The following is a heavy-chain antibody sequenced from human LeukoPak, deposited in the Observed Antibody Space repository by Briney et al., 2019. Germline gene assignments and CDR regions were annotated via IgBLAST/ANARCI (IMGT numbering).Heavy chain of an antibody. CDR3: ARRSSRVRGVISPFDY. CDR2: IYYSGST. Sequence: PSETLSLTCTVSGGSISSSSYYWGWIRQPPGKGLEWIGSIYYSGSTYYNPSLKSRVTISVDTSKNQFSLKLRSVTAADTAVYYCARRSSRVRGVISPFDYWGQGTLVTVSS. D-gene: IGHD3-10*01. J-gene: IGHJ4*02. V-gene: IGHV4-39*01. CDR1: GGSISSSSYY.